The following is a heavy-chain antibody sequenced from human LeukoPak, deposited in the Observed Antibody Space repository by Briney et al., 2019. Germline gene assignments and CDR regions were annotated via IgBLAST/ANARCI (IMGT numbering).Heavy chain of an antibody. CDR3: ARGGYCSGGSCYSHNWFDP. J-gene: IGHJ5*02. Sequence: GASVKVSCKASGYTFTSYDINWVRQATGQGLEWMGWMNPNSGNTGYAQKFQSRVTMTRNTSISTAYMELSSLRSEDTAVYYCARGGYCSGGSCYSHNWFDPWGQGTLVTVSS. CDR1: GYTFTSYD. CDR2: MNPNSGNT. V-gene: IGHV1-8*01. D-gene: IGHD2-15*01.